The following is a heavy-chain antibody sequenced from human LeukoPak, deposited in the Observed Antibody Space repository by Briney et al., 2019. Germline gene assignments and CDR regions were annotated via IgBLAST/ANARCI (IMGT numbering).Heavy chain of an antibody. CDR3: ARDTYGKNYFDY. CDR2: IYRDGST. CDR1: GFTVSSNY. D-gene: IGHD3-10*01. Sequence: PGGSLRLSCAASGFTVSSNYMSWVRQAPGKGLEWVSVIYRDGSTYYADSVKGRFTISRDNSKNTLYLRMNSLRAEDTAVYYCARDTYGKNYFDYWGRGTLVTVSS. V-gene: IGHV3-53*01. J-gene: IGHJ4*02.